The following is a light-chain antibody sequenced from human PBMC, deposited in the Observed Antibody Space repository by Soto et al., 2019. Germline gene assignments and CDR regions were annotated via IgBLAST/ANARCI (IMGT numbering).Light chain of an antibody. CDR1: QTIFYTSSNKNY. CDR3: QQYYNAPWT. V-gene: IGKV4-1*01. Sequence: DIVLTQSPDSLAVSLGERATIHCKSSQTIFYTSSNKNYLAWYQQRPGQPPKLLIYWASDRESGVPDRFSGSGSGTDFTLTISSLQAEDVAVYYCQQYYNAPWTFGQGTKVDIK. CDR2: WAS. J-gene: IGKJ1*01.